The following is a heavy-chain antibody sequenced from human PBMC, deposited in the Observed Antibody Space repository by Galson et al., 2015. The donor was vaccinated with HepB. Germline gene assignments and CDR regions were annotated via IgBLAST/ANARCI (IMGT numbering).Heavy chain of an antibody. Sequence: SLRLSCAASGFTFSSYSMNWVRQAPGKGLEWVSSISSSSSSYIYYADSVKGRFTISRDNAKNSLYLQMNSLRAEDTAVYYCARFPWGRDYGDPWYFDYWGQGTLVTVSS. D-gene: IGHD4-17*01. CDR1: GFTFSSYS. CDR3: ARFPWGRDYGDPWYFDY. J-gene: IGHJ4*02. CDR2: ISSSSSSYI. V-gene: IGHV3-21*01.